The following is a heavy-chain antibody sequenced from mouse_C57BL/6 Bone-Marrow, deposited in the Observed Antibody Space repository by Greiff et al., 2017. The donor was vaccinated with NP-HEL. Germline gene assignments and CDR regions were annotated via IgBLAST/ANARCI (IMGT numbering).Heavy chain of an antibody. V-gene: IGHV14-4*01. J-gene: IGHJ1*03. D-gene: IGHD1-2*01. Sequence: EVMLVESGAELVRPGASVKLSCTASGFNIKDDYMHWVKQRPEQGLEWIGWIDPENGDTESASKFQGKATITADTSSNTAYLQLSSLTSEDTAVYYCTPATRWYFDVWGTGTTVTVSS. CDR2: IDPENGDT. CDR3: TPATRWYFDV. CDR1: GFNIKDDY.